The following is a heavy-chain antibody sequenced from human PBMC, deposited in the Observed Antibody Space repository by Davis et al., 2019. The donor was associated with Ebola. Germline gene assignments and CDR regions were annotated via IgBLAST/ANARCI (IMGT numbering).Heavy chain of an antibody. D-gene: IGHD2-21*01. CDR2: YYYTGTT. Sequence: SETLSLTCSVSGGSISSHYWSWIRQPPGKGLEWIGHYYYTGTTHYNPSLKSRVTISVDTSKNQFSLKLYSVAAADTAVYYCARSHIVVLATVTKVPHWFDPWGQGTLVTVSS. CDR3: ARSHIVVLATVTKVPHWFDP. V-gene: IGHV4-59*11. CDR1: GGSISSHY. J-gene: IGHJ5*02.